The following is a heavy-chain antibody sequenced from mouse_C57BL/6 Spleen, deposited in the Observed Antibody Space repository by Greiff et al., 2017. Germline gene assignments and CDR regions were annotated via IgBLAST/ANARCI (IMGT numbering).Heavy chain of an antibody. D-gene: IGHD1-1*01. CDR2: IDPENGDT. J-gene: IGHJ3*01. V-gene: IGHV14-4*01. Sequence: VQLQQSGAELVRPGASVKLSCTASGFNIKDDYMHWVKQRPEQGLEWIGWIDPENGDTEYASKFQGKATITSDTSSNTAYLQLSSLTSEDTAVYSCTLYYYGSSSGFSYWGQGTLVTVSA. CDR1: GFNIKDDY. CDR3: TLYYYGSSSGFSY.